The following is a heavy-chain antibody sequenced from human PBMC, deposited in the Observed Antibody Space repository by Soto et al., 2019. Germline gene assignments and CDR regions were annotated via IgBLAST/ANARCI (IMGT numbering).Heavy chain of an antibody. CDR3: ARSVFP. Sequence: PSETLSLTCTVSGDSISSNNNYWSWIRQPPGEGLEWIGFISYSGTTYYSPSLKSRVAISVDTSKNQFSLKLSSVTAADTAVYYCARSVFPRGQGTLVTVSS. CDR2: ISYSGTT. J-gene: IGHJ5*02. CDR1: GDSISSNNNY. V-gene: IGHV4-30-4*01.